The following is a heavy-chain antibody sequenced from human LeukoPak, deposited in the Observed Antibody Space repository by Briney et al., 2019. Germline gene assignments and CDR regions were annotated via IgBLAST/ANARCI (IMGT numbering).Heavy chain of an antibody. CDR3: AKWANSGYGYFDY. CDR2: ISSSSTYI. J-gene: IGHJ4*02. CDR1: GFTFSTYS. V-gene: IGHV3-21*01. Sequence: GGSLRLSCAASGFTFSTYSMHWVRQAPGKGLEWVSSISSSSTYIYYADSVKGRFTISRDNAKNSLYLQMNSLRAEDTAVYYCAKWANSGYGYFDYWGQGTLVTVSS. D-gene: IGHD5-12*01.